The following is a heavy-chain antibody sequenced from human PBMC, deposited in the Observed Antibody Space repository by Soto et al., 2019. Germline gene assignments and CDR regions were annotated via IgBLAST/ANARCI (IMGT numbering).Heavy chain of an antibody. V-gene: IGHV3-23*01. CDR3: AKDQNGTLGGFAYY. J-gene: IGHJ4*02. D-gene: IGHD1-1*01. CDR2: ISGSGGST. CDR1: GFTFSSYA. Sequence: GGSLRLSCAASGFTFSSYAMSWVRQAPGKGLEWVSAISGSGGSTYYADSVKGRFTISRDNSKNTLYLQMNSLRAEDTAVYYCAKDQNGTLGGFAYYWGQGTMVTVYS.